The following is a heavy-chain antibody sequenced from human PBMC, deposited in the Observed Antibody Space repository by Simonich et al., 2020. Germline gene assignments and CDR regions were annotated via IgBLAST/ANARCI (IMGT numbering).Heavy chain of an antibody. CDR3: ARDYSNYDAFDI. Sequence: EVQLVESGGGLVQPGGSLRLSCAASGFTFSSYWMHWVRQAPGKGVVWGSRINSDGSSTSYADSVKGRFTISRDNAKNTLYLQMNSLRAEDTAVYYCARDYSNYDAFDIWGQGTMVTVSS. D-gene: IGHD4-4*01. CDR1: GFTFSSYW. V-gene: IGHV3-74*01. J-gene: IGHJ3*02. CDR2: INSDGSST.